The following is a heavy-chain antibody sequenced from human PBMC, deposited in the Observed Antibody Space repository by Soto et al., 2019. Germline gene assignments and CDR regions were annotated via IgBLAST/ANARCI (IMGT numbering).Heavy chain of an antibody. V-gene: IGHV4-59*01. D-gene: IGHD3-10*01. CDR1: GGSISGFD. CDR2: IHSGGNT. Sequence: PSETLSLTCIVSGGSISGFDWSWTRQPPGKGLERIGFIHSGGNTKYNPSLQSRVTISLDASKNQFSLDLRSVTAADTAVYYCAKDASGTYYNWFDPCGQGILVTVSS. J-gene: IGHJ5*02. CDR3: AKDASGTYYNWFDP.